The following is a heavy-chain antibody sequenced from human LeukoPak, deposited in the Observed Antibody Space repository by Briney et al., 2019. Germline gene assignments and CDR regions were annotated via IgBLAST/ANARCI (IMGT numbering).Heavy chain of an antibody. CDR3: ARDLGYCTSTSCRYFDF. CDR1: GGSISSGDYY. D-gene: IGHD2-2*01. Sequence: PSETLSLTCTVSGGSISSGDYYWSWIRQPPGRGLEWIGYISYSGSTSYNPSLKSRVTISVDTSRNQFSLKLSSVTAADTAVYYCARDLGYCTSTSCRYFDFWGQGTLVTVSS. V-gene: IGHV4-31*03. J-gene: IGHJ4*02. CDR2: ISYSGST.